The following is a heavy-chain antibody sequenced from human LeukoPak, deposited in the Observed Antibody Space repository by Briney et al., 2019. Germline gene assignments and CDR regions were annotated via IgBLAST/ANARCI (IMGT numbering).Heavy chain of an antibody. CDR2: ISGSGGST. D-gene: IGHD1-26*01. Sequence: GGSLRLSCAASGFTFSNYAMSWVRQAPGKGLEWVSAISGSGGSTYYADSVKGRFTISRDNSKNTLYLQMNSLRAEDTAVYYCAKGREERYSGFLDLDYWGQGTLVTVSS. CDR1: GFTFSNYA. V-gene: IGHV3-23*01. CDR3: AKGREERYSGFLDLDY. J-gene: IGHJ4*02.